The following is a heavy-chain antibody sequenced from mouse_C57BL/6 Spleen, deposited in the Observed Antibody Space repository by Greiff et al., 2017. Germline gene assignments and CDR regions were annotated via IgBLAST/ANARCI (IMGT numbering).Heavy chain of an antibody. CDR3: ARARNGYDYFDY. CDR2: INPGSGGT. D-gene: IGHD2-2*01. J-gene: IGHJ2*01. V-gene: IGHV1-54*01. CDR1: GYAFTNYL. Sequence: VKLMESGAELVRPGTSVKVSCKASGYAFTNYLIEWVKQRPGQGLEWIGVINPGSGGTNYNEKFKGKATLTADKSSSTAYMQLSSLTSEDSAVYFCARARNGYDYFDYWGQGTTLTVSS.